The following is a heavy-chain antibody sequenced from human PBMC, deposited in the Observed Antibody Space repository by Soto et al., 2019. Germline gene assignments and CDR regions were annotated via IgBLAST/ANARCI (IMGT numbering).Heavy chain of an antibody. Sequence: PGGSLRLSCAASGFTFSSYAMSWVRQAPGKGLEWVSAISSSSGNIYYADSVKGRFTISRDNAKNTLYLQMNSLRAEDTAVYYCARDVIAAAGEFDYWGQGTLVTVSS. J-gene: IGHJ4*02. CDR1: GFTFSSYA. V-gene: IGHV3-23*01. D-gene: IGHD6-13*01. CDR3: ARDVIAAAGEFDY. CDR2: ISSSSGNI.